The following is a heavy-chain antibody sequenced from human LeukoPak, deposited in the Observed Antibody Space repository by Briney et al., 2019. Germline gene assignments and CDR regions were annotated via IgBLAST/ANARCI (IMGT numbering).Heavy chain of an antibody. J-gene: IGHJ5*02. CDR1: GGSISSSSYY. V-gene: IGHV4-39*01. Sequence: PSETLSLTCTVSGGSISSSSYYWGWIRQPPGKGLEWIGSIYYSGSTYYNPSLKSRATISVDTSKNQFSLKLSSVTAADTAVYYCATSEKWFDPWGQGTPVTVSS. CDR2: IYYSGST. CDR3: ATSEKWFDP.